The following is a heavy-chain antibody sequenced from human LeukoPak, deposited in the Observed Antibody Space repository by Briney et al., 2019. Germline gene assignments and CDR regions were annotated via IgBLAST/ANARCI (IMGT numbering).Heavy chain of an antibody. D-gene: IGHD4/OR15-4a*01. V-gene: IGHV3-30*18. CDR1: GFTFSSYG. Sequence: GGSLRLSCAASGFTFSSYGMHWVRQAPGKGLEWVAVISYDGSNKYYADSVKGRFTISRDNSKNTLYLQMNSLRAEDTAVYYCAKVAGAHEYFQHWGQGTLVTVSS. CDR3: AKVAGAHEYFQH. CDR2: ISYDGSNK. J-gene: IGHJ1*01.